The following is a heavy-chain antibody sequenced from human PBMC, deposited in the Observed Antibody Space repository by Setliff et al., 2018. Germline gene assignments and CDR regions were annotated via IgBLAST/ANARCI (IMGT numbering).Heavy chain of an antibody. Sequence: SETLSLTCTVSGYPISRGFYWGWIRQSPGKGLEWIGSVYHSGSSYQNPSLRSRIAVSVDTSKNQFSLRLNSVTAADTAVYYLYMDVWGKGTTVTVSS. J-gene: IGHJ6*03. CDR3: YMDV. CDR2: VYHSGSS. CDR1: GYPISRGFY. V-gene: IGHV4-38-2*02.